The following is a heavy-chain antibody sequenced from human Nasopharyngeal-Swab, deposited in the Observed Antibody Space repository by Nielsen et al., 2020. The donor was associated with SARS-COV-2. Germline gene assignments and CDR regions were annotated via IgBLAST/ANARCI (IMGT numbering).Heavy chain of an antibody. J-gene: IGHJ4*02. CDR1: GCTFSSYG. V-gene: IGHV3-30*18. Sequence: GESLKISCAASGCTFSSYGMHWVRQAPGKGLEWVAVISYDGSNKYYADSVKGRFTISRDNSKNTLYLQMNSLRAEDTAVYYCAKDLAVVVPAAMDYWGQGTLVTVSS. D-gene: IGHD2-2*01. CDR3: AKDLAVVVPAAMDY. CDR2: ISYDGSNK.